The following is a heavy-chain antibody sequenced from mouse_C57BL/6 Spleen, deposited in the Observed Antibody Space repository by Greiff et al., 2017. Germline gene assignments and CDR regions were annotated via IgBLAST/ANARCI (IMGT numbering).Heavy chain of an antibody. V-gene: IGHV3-1*01. CDR2: ISYSGST. J-gene: IGHJ4*01. Sequence: EVKLQESGPGMVKPSQSLSLTCTVTGYSITSGYDWHWIRHFPGNKLEWMGYISYSGSTNYNPSLKSRISITHDTSKNHFFLKLNSVTTEDTATYYCARGVGRSAMDYWGQGTSVTVSS. D-gene: IGHD4-1*01. CDR3: ARGVGRSAMDY. CDR1: GYSITSGYD.